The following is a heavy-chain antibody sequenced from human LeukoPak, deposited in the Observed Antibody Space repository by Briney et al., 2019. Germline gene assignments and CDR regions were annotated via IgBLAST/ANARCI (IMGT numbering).Heavy chain of an antibody. CDR2: IYYSGST. CDR1: GGSISSYY. Sequence: SETLSLTCTVSGGSISSYYWSWIRQPPGKGLEWIGYIYYSGSTNYNPSLKSRVTISVDTSKNQFSLKLSSVTAADTAVYYCARVDYSSSAENYYYYYMDVWGKGTTVTVSS. D-gene: IGHD6-6*01. J-gene: IGHJ6*03. CDR3: ARVDYSSSAENYYYYYMDV. V-gene: IGHV4-59*01.